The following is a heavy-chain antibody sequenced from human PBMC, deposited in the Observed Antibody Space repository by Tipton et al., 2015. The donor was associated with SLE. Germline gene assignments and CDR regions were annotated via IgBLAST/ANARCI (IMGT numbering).Heavy chain of an antibody. CDR1: GGSISSGSYY. Sequence: TLSLTCTVSGGSISSGSYYWSWIRQPAGKGLEWIGHIYTSGSTNYNPSLKSRVTISVDTSKNQFSLKLSSVTAADTAVYYCASGAGYWYFDLWGRGTLVTVSS. J-gene: IGHJ2*01. V-gene: IGHV4-61*09. CDR2: IYTSGST. D-gene: IGHD3-10*01. CDR3: ASGAGYWYFDL.